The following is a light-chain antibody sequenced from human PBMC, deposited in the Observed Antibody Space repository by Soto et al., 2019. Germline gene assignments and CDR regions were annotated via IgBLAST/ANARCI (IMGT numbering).Light chain of an antibody. J-gene: IGKJ4*01. Sequence: DIQLTQSPSFLSASVGDRVTITCRASQGISSFLAWYQQKPGEAPKLLIYVASTLQSGVPSRFSGSGSGTEFTLTLSSLQPEDFATYYCQQHNSYPLTFGGGTKVDIK. CDR2: VAS. CDR3: QQHNSYPLT. V-gene: IGKV1-9*01. CDR1: QGISSF.